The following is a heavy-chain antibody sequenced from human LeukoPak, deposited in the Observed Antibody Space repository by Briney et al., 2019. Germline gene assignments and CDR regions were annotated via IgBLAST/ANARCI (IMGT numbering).Heavy chain of an antibody. J-gene: IGHJ3*02. V-gene: IGHV3-23*01. Sequence: PGGSLRLSCAASGFAFNTYSMNWVRQAPGKGLEWVSAISGSGGSTYYADSVKGRFTISRDNSKNTLYLQMNSLRAEDTAVYYCAKGPRFHAFDIWGQGTMVTVSS. CDR1: GFAFNTYS. CDR2: ISGSGGST. CDR3: AKGPRFHAFDI.